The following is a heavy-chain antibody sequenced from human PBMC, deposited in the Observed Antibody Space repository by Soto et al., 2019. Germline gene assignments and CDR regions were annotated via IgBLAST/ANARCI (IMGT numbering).Heavy chain of an antibody. CDR3: ARATVVTPSLDY. CDR2: IIPILGIA. J-gene: IGHJ4*02. D-gene: IGHD4-17*01. CDR1: GGTFSSYT. V-gene: IGHV1-69*02. Sequence: QVQLVQSGAEVKKPGSSVKVSCKASGGTFSSYTISWVRQAPGQGLEWMGRIIPILGIANYAQKFQGRVTIXAXXSTSTAYMELSSLRSEDTAVYYCARATVVTPSLDYWGQGTLVTVSS.